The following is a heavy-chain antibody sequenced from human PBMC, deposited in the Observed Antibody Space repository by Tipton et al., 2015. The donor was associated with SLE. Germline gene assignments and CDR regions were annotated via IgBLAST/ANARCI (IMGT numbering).Heavy chain of an antibody. Sequence: TLSLTCAVSGGSISSSNWWSWVRQPPGKGLEWIGSIYHSGSAYYNPSLKSRVTISVDTSKNQFSLKLSSVTAADTAVYYCALDYDILTGRGNFDYWGQGTLVTVSS. D-gene: IGHD3-9*01. CDR1: GGSISSSNW. V-gene: IGHV4-4*02. CDR2: IYHSGSA. CDR3: ALDYDILTGRGNFDY. J-gene: IGHJ4*02.